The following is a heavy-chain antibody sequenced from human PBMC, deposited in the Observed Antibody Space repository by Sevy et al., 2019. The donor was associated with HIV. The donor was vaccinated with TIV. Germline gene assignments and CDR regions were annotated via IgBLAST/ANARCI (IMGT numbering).Heavy chain of an antibody. D-gene: IGHD3-22*01. CDR1: GFTFSSYG. V-gene: IGHV3-33*01. J-gene: IGHJ4*02. Sequence: GSLRLSRAASGFTFSSYGMHWVREAPGKGLEWVAVIWYDGSNKYYADSVKGRFTISRDNSKNTLYLQMNSLRAEDTAVYYCARDWGYYDSSGYFDYWGQGTLVTVSS. CDR3: ARDWGYYDSSGYFDY. CDR2: IWYDGSNK.